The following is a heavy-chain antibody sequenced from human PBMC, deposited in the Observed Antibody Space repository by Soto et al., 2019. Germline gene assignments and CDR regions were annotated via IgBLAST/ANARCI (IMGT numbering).Heavy chain of an antibody. V-gene: IGHV1-69*12. J-gene: IGHJ6*02. CDR2: IIPIFGTA. CDR3: ASHLARYYSSRMDV. D-gene: IGHD6-6*01. CDR1: GGTFSSYA. Sequence: QVQLVQSGAEVKKPGSSVKVSCKASGGTFSSYAINWVRQAPGQGLEWMGGIIPIFGTANYAQKFQGRVTMPADESTRTAYMELSTLRSSATAVYYCASHLARYYSSRMDVWGQVTTVTVSS.